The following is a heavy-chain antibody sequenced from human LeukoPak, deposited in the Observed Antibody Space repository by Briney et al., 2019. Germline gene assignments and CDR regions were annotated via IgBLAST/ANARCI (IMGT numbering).Heavy chain of an antibody. CDR2: TYDSGST. CDR1: GGSISSSNW. J-gene: IGHJ4*02. D-gene: IGHD1-26*01. V-gene: IGHV4-4*02. CDR3: ARGLSGSYYAY. Sequence: SETLSLTCAVSGGSISSSNWWSWVRQPAGKGLEWIGETYDSGSTNYNPSLKSRVTISVDKSKNQFSLKLSSVTAADTAVYYCARGLSGSYYAYWGQGTLVTVSS.